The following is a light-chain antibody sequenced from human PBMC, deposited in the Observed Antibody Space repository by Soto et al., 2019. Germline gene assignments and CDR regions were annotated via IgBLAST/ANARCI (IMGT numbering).Light chain of an antibody. CDR3: QQYNSYSRWT. CDR1: QSITNW. CDR2: KAS. Sequence: DIQMTQSASILSASVGDRVTITFRASQSITNWLAWYQQEPGKAPKLLIYKASSLESGVPSRFSGSGSGTEFTLTISSLQPDDFATYYCQQYNSYSRWTFGQGTKVEIK. J-gene: IGKJ1*01. V-gene: IGKV1-5*03.